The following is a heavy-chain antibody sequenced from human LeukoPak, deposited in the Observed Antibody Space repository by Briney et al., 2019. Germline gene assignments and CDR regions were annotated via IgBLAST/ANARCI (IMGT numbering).Heavy chain of an antibody. J-gene: IGHJ3*02. CDR3: ARDSSSGNDAFDI. CDR2: IYCSGST. V-gene: IGHV4-31*02. Sequence: SQTLSPTWTVSARSISSGGYYWSWLRQHPGKGLEWIGYIYCSGSTYYNPSLKSRVTISVDTSKNQFSLKLSSVTAADTAVYCCARDSSSGNDAFDIWGQGTMVTVSS. CDR1: ARSISSGGYY. D-gene: IGHD6-6*01.